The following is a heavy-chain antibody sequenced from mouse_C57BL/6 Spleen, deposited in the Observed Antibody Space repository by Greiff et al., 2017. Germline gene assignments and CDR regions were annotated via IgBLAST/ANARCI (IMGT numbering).Heavy chain of an antibody. V-gene: IGHV3-6*01. CDR1: GYSITSGYY. CDR2: ISYDGSN. J-gene: IGHJ2*01. D-gene: IGHD2-4*01. Sequence: VQLQQSGPGLVKPSQSLSLTCSVTGYSITSGYYWNWIRQFPGNKLEWMGYISYDGSNNYNPSLQNRISITRDTSKNQFFLKLNSVTTEDTATYYCAMGDYGYYFGYWGQGTTLTVSS. CDR3: AMGDYGYYFGY.